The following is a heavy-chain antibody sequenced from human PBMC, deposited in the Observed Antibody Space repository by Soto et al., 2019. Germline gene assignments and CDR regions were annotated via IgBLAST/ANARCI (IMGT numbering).Heavy chain of an antibody. Sequence: SGTLSLTCSVSGASITTFSWSWIRQSPDKGLEWIGYIFYSGSTTYNPSLKSRVTLSLDTSMNYFSLRLSSVTAADTAVHYCARGQRFSDWFDPWGQGTLVTVSS. V-gene: IGHV4-59*12. D-gene: IGHD3-3*01. CDR2: IFYSGST. CDR3: ARGQRFSDWFDP. CDR1: GASITTFS. J-gene: IGHJ5*02.